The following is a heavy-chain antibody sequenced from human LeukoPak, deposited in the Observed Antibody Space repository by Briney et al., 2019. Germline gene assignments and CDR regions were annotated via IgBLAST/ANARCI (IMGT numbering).Heavy chain of an antibody. CDR1: GGSISSGDYY. D-gene: IGHD5-12*01. Sequence: PSETLSLTCTVSGGSISSGDYYWSWIRQAPGKGLEWIGYIYYSGSTYYNPSLKSRVFISVDTSKNQFSLKLSSVTAADTAVYYCARDRGGYGQLDYWGQGTLVTVSS. CDR2: IYYSGST. J-gene: IGHJ4*02. V-gene: IGHV4-30-4*01. CDR3: ARDRGGYGQLDY.